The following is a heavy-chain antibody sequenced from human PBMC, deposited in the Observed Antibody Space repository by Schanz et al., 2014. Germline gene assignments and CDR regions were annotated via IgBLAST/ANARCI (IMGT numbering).Heavy chain of an antibody. Sequence: EVHLLDSGGGLVQPGGSLRLSCASSGFSFTTYAMSWVRQAPGKGLEWVSSISSGGGSTYYADSVKGRFTISRDNSKNTLYLQMKSLRAEDTAVYYCARPPHDSSGYYPFDYWGQGTLVTVSS. D-gene: IGHD3-22*01. V-gene: IGHV3-23*01. CDR2: ISSGGGST. CDR1: GFSFTTYA. J-gene: IGHJ4*02. CDR3: ARPPHDSSGYYPFDY.